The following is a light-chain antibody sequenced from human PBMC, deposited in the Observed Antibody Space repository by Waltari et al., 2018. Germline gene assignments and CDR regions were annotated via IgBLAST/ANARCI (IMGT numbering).Light chain of an antibody. Sequence: QSALTQPRTVSGSPGQSVTIPCTGTRLGVCGYHYASWCQQHPGKAPKLMIYDVSKRPSGVPDRFSGSKSGNTASLTISGLQAEDEADYYCCSYAGSYTFNYVFGTGTKVTVL. CDR1: RLGVCGYHY. J-gene: IGLJ1*01. CDR3: CSYAGSYTFNYV. CDR2: DVS. V-gene: IGLV2-11*01.